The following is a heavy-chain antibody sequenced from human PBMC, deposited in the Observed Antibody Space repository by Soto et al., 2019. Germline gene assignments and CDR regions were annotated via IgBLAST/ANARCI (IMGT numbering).Heavy chain of an antibody. CDR3: ARFWGDIVGARWDAFDI. Sequence: QVQLVQSGAEVKKPGSSVKVSCKASGGTFSSYAISWVRQAPGQGLEWMGGIIPIFGTANYAQKFQGRVTITADESTSTAYMELSSLRSEDTAVYYCARFWGDIVGARWDAFDIWGQGTMFTVSS. D-gene: IGHD1-26*01. J-gene: IGHJ3*02. V-gene: IGHV1-69*01. CDR2: IIPIFGTA. CDR1: GGTFSSYA.